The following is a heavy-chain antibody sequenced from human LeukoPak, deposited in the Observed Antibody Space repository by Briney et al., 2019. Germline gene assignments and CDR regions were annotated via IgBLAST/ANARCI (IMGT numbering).Heavy chain of an antibody. D-gene: IGHD5-12*01. CDR3: ARGNQPKWLRSPDAFDI. CDR2: ISYDGSNK. Sequence: GGSLRLSCAASGFTFSSYAMHWVRQAPGKGLEWVAVISYDGSNKYYADSVKGRFTISRDNSKNTLYLQMNSLRAEDTAVYYCARGNQPKWLRSPDAFDIWGQGTMVTVSS. CDR1: GFTFSSYA. V-gene: IGHV3-30-3*01. J-gene: IGHJ3*02.